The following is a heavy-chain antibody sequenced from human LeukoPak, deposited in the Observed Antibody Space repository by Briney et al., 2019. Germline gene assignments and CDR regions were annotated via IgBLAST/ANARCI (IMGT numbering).Heavy chain of an antibody. D-gene: IGHD3-22*01. CDR3: ASHYDSSGQFDY. CDR2: ISSSSSYI. J-gene: IGHJ4*02. CDR1: GFTFSSYS. V-gene: IGHV3-21*01. Sequence: GGSLRLSCAASGFTFSSYSMNWVRQAPGKGLEWVSSISSSSSYIYYAASVKGRFTISRDNAKNSLYLQMNSLRAEDTAVYYCASHYDSSGQFDYWGQGTLVTVSS.